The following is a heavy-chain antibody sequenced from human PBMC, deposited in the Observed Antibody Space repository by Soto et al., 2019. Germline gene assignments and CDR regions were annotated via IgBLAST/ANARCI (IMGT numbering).Heavy chain of an antibody. CDR2: ISAYNGNT. CDR1: GYTFTSYG. J-gene: IGHJ5*02. Sequence: ASVKVSCKASGYTFTSYGISWVRQAPGQGLEWMGWISAYNGNTNYAQKLQGRVTMTTDTSTSTAYMELRSLRSDDTAVYYCARAYCSSTSCYADGNWFDPWGQGTLVT. D-gene: IGHD2-2*01. V-gene: IGHV1-18*01. CDR3: ARAYCSSTSCYADGNWFDP.